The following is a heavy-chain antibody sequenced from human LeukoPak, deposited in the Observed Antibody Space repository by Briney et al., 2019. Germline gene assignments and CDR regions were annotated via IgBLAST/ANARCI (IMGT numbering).Heavy chain of an antibody. Sequence: SVKVSCKASGGTFTSYAISWVRQAPGQGLEWMGGIIPIFGTANYAQKFQGRVTITTDESTSTAYMELSSLRSADTAVYYCAICDSSSWVNWFDPWGQGTLVTVSS. D-gene: IGHD6-13*01. J-gene: IGHJ5*02. CDR2: IIPIFGTA. V-gene: IGHV1-69*05. CDR1: GGTFTSYA. CDR3: AICDSSSWVNWFDP.